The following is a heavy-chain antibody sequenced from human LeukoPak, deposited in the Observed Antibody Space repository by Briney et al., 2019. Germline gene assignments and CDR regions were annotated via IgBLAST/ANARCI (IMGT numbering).Heavy chain of an antibody. CDR2: INPNSGGT. D-gene: IGHD3-16*02. J-gene: IGHJ5*02. CDR1: GYTFTGYY. Sequence: ASVTVSFKASGYTFTGYYMHWVRQAPGQGLEWMGWINPNSGGTNYAQKFQGRVTMTRDTSISTAYMELSRLRSDDTAVYYCARDGDDYVWGSYRYNWFDDWGEGTLVTVSS. CDR3: ARDGDDYVWGSYRYNWFDD. V-gene: IGHV1-2*02.